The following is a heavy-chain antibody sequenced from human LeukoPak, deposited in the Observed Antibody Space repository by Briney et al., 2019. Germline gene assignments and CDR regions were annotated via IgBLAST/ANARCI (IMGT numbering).Heavy chain of an antibody. CDR2: ISGRGDLE. CDR1: GFTFSSYA. J-gene: IGHJ6*03. Sequence: GGSLGLSCSASGFTFSSYAMTWVRQAPGKGLEWVSTISGRGDLEFYTESVKGRFTISRDHYKNTVHLQMDSLRAEDTAIYYCAREGDFWSGYPIDHYYYMDVWGKGTTVTVTS. CDR3: AREGDFWSGYPIDHYYYMDV. V-gene: IGHV3-23*01. D-gene: IGHD3-3*01.